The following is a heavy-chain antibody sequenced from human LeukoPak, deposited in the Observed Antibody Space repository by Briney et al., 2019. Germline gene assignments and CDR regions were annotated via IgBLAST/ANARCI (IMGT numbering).Heavy chain of an antibody. J-gene: IGHJ6*02. CDR3: ARDGLNIVVVPAALDYYYYGMDV. D-gene: IGHD2-2*01. V-gene: IGHV4-30-4*08. CDR1: GGSISSGDYY. Sequence: SSQTLSLTCTVSGGSISSGDYYWSWIRQPPGKGLEWIGYIYYSGSTYYNPSLKSRVTISVDTSKNQFSLKLSSVTAADTAVYYCARDGLNIVVVPAALDYYYYGMDVWGQGTTVTVSS. CDR2: IYYSGST.